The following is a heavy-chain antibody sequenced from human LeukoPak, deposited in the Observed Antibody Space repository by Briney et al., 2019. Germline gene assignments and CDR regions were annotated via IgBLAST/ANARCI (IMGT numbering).Heavy chain of an antibody. J-gene: IGHJ4*02. CDR2: IYYSGST. V-gene: IGHV4-59*12. D-gene: IGHD3-10*01. CDR1: GGSISTYY. CDR3: AREGGVMVRGPSY. Sequence: SETLSLTCTVSGGSISTYYWSWIRQPPGKGLEWIGYIYYSGSTNYNPSLKSRVTISVDKSKNQFSLKLSSVTAADTAVYYCAREGGVMVRGPSYWGQGTLVTVSS.